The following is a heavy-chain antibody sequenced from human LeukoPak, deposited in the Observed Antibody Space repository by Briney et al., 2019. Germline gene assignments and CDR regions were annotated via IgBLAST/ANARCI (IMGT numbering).Heavy chain of an antibody. CDR2: TYFRSKWYN. V-gene: IGHV6-1*01. Sequence: SQTLSLTCAISGDSVSSNSATWTWIRQSPSRGLEWLGGTYFRSKWYNDSAESVKSRISINPDTSKNQFSLQLSSVTPEDTAVYYCARGLLVGHPYYCAMDVWGRGTTVTVS. CDR3: ARGLLVGHPYYCAMDV. D-gene: IGHD2-8*02. CDR1: GDSVSSNSAT. J-gene: IGHJ6*02.